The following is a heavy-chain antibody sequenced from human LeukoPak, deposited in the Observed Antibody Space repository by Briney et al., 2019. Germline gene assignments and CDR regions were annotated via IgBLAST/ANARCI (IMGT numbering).Heavy chain of an antibody. CDR1: GYTFTNYG. D-gene: IGHD6-19*01. CDR3: ARGGSSGPEGWFDP. V-gene: IGHV1-18*01. CDR2: ISPYNGNT. Sequence: ASVKVSCKASGYTFTNYGITWVRQAPGQGLEWMGWISPYNGNTKYAQKVQGRVTMTTDTSTSTAYMELRSLTSDDAAVYYCARGGSSGPEGWFDPWAQGTLVTVSS. J-gene: IGHJ5*02.